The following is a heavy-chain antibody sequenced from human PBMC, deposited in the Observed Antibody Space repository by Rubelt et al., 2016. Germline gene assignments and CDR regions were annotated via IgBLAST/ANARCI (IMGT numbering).Heavy chain of an antibody. J-gene: IGHJ5*02. CDR3: ARVSTTISRGWFDP. Sequence: QVQLQESGPGLVKPSETLSLTCTVSGGSISSSSYYWGWIRQPPGKGLEWIGIIYYSGSTNYNPSLTSRVTITVDTSKNQFSLKLSSVTAADTAVYYCARVSTTISRGWFDPWGQGTLVTVSS. V-gene: IGHV4-39*07. D-gene: IGHD3-3*01. CDR2: IYYSGST. CDR1: GGSISSSSYY.